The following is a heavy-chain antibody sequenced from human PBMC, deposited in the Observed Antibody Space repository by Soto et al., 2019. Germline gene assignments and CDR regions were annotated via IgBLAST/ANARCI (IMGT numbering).Heavy chain of an antibody. Sequence: XLSYAASGVTFSSYAMHWVRQAPGKGLEWLAVISYDGSNKYYADSVKGRFTISRDNSKNTLYLQMNSLRAEDTAVYYCARAEKWIQLGIIDYWGQGTLVNVSS. V-gene: IGHV3-30-3*01. CDR2: ISYDGSNK. J-gene: IGHJ4*02. D-gene: IGHD5-18*01. CDR3: ARAEKWIQLGIIDY. CDR1: GVTFSSYA.